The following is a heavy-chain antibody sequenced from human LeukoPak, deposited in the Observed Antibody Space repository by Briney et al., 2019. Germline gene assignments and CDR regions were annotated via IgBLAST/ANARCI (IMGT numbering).Heavy chain of an antibody. J-gene: IGHJ3*02. Sequence: SVKVSCKASGGTFSSYAISWVRQAPGQGLEWMGGIVPIFGTANYAQKFQGRVTITTDESTSTAYMELSSLRSEDTAVYYCARGREDYYDSSGYFYDAFDIWGQGTMVTVSS. CDR3: ARGREDYYDSSGYFYDAFDI. CDR1: GGTFSSYA. CDR2: IVPIFGTA. D-gene: IGHD3-22*01. V-gene: IGHV1-69*05.